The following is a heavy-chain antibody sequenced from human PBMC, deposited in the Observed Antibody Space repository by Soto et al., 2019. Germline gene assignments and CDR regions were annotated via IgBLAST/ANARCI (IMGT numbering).Heavy chain of an antibody. Sequence: QVQLQESGPGLVKPSETLSLTCTVSGGSISSYYWSWIRQPPGKGLEWIGYIYYSGSTNYNPSLKSRVPISVDTSKNQFALKLSSVTAAATAVYYCARGRIRLWYPFDYGGQGTLVTVSS. D-gene: IGHD5-18*01. CDR2: IYYSGST. J-gene: IGHJ4*02. CDR3: ARGRIRLWYPFDY. CDR1: GGSISSYY. V-gene: IGHV4-59*01.